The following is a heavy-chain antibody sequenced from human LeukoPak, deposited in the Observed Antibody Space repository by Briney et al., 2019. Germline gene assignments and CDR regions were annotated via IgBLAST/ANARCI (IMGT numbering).Heavy chain of an antibody. J-gene: IGHJ4*02. CDR3: AKDPRYQPGYSSSYSSLFDY. D-gene: IGHD6-13*01. CDR1: GFNLRNYA. Sequence: QPGGSLRLSCVASGFNLRNYAMHWVRQAPGKGLEWVAVIWYDGSNKYYADSVKGRFTISRDNSKNTLYLQMNSLRAEDTAVYYCAKDPRYQPGYSSSYSSLFDYWGQGTLVTVSS. CDR2: IWYDGSNK. V-gene: IGHV3-33*06.